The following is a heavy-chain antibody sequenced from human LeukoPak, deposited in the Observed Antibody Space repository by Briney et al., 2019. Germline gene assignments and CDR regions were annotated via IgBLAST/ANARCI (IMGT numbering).Heavy chain of an antibody. J-gene: IGHJ5*02. Sequence: GRSLRLSCAASGFTFDDYAMHWVRQAPGKGLEWVSGISWNGGHTGYADSVKGRFTISRDNAKNSLYLQMNSLRAEDTAFYYCARVGKSGWDFDHWGQGTLVTVSS. D-gene: IGHD6-19*01. CDR1: GFTFDDYA. V-gene: IGHV3-9*01. CDR3: ARVGKSGWDFDH. CDR2: ISWNGGHT.